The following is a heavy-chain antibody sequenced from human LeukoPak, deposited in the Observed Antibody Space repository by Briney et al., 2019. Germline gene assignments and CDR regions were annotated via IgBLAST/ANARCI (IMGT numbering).Heavy chain of an antibody. Sequence: PGGSLRLSCVVSGFTFSSYSMIGVRQAPGKGLQWVANMKKDGSETKYVESVKGRFTISRDNAKNSLYLQMNSVRAEDTAVYYCGRHRSGSGTYFIDYWGQGTLVSVSS. CDR3: GRHRSGSGTYFIDY. CDR2: MKKDGSET. V-gene: IGHV3-7*01. J-gene: IGHJ4*02. D-gene: IGHD3-10*01. CDR1: GFTFSSYS.